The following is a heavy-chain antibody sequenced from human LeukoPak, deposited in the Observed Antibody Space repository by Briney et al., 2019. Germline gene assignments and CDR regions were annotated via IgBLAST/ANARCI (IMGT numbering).Heavy chain of an antibody. D-gene: IGHD6-19*01. V-gene: IGHV3-23*01. J-gene: IGHJ4*02. CDR3: AREGIAVAGPLDY. Sequence: PGGSLRLSCAASGFIFSHYTMTWVRQAPGKGLEWVSSINGSGDATKYADSVMGRFTVSRDNSKNTVSLQMNSLRAEDTAVYYCAREGIAVAGPLDYWGQGTLVTVSS. CDR2: INGSGDAT. CDR1: GFIFSHYT.